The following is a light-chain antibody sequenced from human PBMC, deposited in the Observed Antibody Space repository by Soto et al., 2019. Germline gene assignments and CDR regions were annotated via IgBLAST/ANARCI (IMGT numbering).Light chain of an antibody. V-gene: IGLV2-14*01. CDR2: DVS. Sequence: QSDLTQPASVSGSPGQSITISCTGTSSDVGGYNYVSWYQQHPGKAPKLMIYDVSNRPSGVSNRFSGSKSGNTASLTISGLRAEDEADYYCSSYTSSSTLVVFGGGTKVTVL. J-gene: IGLJ2*01. CDR1: SSDVGGYNY. CDR3: SSYTSSSTLVV.